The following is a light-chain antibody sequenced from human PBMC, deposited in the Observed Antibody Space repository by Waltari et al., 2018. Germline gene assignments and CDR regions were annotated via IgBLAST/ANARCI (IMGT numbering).Light chain of an antibody. J-gene: IGKJ1*01. CDR2: DAP. CDR1: QSFTRY. Sequence: DIVLTQSPGTLSLSPGERATLSCRASQSFTRYLAWYQPKPGQAPRLLIYDAPTRAAGIADRFSGSGFGTDFTLTISRLEPEDSSVYYCQHYVRLPVTFGQGTKVEIK. CDR3: QHYVRLPVT. V-gene: IGKV3-20*01.